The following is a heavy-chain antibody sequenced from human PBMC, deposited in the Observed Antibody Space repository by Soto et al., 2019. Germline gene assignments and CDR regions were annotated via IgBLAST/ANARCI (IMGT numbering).Heavy chain of an antibody. CDR2: ISYDGSNK. V-gene: IGHV3-30-3*01. J-gene: IGHJ3*02. CDR1: GFTFSSYA. Sequence: QPGGSLRLSCAASGFTFSSYAMHWVRQAPGKGLEWVAVISYDGSNKYYADSVKGRFTISRDNSKNTLYLQMNSLRAEDTAVYYCPVLYYDFWSGFRDDAFDIWGQGTMVTVSS. CDR3: PVLYYDFWSGFRDDAFDI. D-gene: IGHD3-3*01.